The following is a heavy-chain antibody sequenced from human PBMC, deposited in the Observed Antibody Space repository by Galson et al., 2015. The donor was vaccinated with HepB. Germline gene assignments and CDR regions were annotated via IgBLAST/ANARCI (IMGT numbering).Heavy chain of an antibody. Sequence: LRLPCAASGFTFSSYAMSWVRQAPGKGLEWVSAISGSGGSTYYADSVKGRFTISRDNSKNTLYLQMNSLRAEDTAVYYCAATDSSGYYFDYWGQGTLVTVSS. CDR2: ISGSGGST. CDR3: AATDSSGYYFDY. CDR1: GFTFSSYA. D-gene: IGHD3-22*01. J-gene: IGHJ4*02. V-gene: IGHV3-23*01.